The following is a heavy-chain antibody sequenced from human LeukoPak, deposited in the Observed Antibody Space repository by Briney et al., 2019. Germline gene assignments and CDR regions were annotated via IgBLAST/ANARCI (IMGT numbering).Heavy chain of an antibody. Sequence: GASVKVSCKASGYTFTTYDVNWVRQAAGQGLEWVGWLNPDSGDTEYSQKFQGRVTITRNTSISTAYMELSSLRSEDTAVYYCARSDFWSGYPYFFYYYMDVWGQGTTVTVSS. CDR3: ARSDFWSGYPYFFYYYMDV. CDR1: GYTFTTYD. J-gene: IGHJ6*03. D-gene: IGHD3-3*01. CDR2: LNPDSGDT. V-gene: IGHV1-8*03.